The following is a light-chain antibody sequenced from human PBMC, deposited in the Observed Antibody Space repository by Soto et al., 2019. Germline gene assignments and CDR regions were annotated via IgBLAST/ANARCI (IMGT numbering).Light chain of an antibody. Sequence: IQMTQSPSTLSASVGDRVTITCRASQSIGDSLAWYQQKPGKAPYLLISDVSSLERGVPSRFSGSGSGTEFTLTISSLQPDDFATYYCQQYNSYFPTWTFGQGTKVDIK. J-gene: IGKJ1*01. V-gene: IGKV1-5*01. CDR3: QQYNSYFPTWT. CDR1: QSIGDS. CDR2: DVS.